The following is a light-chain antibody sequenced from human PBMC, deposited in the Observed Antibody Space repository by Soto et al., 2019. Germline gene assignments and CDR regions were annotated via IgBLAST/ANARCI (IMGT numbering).Light chain of an antibody. CDR1: QSISSW. CDR3: QQYNSYSRT. Sequence: DIQIAQSPSTPSATVGDRVTITCRASQSISSWLAWYQQKPGKAPKLLIYDASSLESGVPSRFSGSGSGTEFTLTISSLQPDDFATYYCQQYNSYSRTFGQGTKVDIK. V-gene: IGKV1-5*01. J-gene: IGKJ1*01. CDR2: DAS.